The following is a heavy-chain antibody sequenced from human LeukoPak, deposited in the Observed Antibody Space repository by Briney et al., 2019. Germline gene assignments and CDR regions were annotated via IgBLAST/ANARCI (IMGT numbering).Heavy chain of an antibody. CDR2: INQDGSQI. CDR1: GFSNNW. Sequence: GGSLRLSCTMSGFSNNWMAWVRQAPEKGLEWVATINQDGSQIYYVDSMKGRFTISRDNAKKSLYLQLTSLRADDTAVYYCARDIREAPVSNWGQGTLVTVSS. CDR3: ARDIREAPVSN. J-gene: IGHJ4*02. D-gene: IGHD5/OR15-5a*01. V-gene: IGHV3-7*01.